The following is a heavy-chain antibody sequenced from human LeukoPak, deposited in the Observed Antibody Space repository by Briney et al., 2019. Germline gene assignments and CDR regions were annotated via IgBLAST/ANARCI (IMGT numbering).Heavy chain of an antibody. V-gene: IGHV4-59*01. CDR2: IYYSGST. CDR3: AREIEYSGYFDY. CDR1: GGSISSYY. D-gene: IGHD5-12*01. Sequence: SETLSLTCTVSGGSISSYYWSWIRQPPGEGLEWIGYIYYSGSTNYNPSLKSRVTISLDTSKNQFSLKLSSVTAADTAVYYCAREIEYSGYFDYWGQGTLVTVSS. J-gene: IGHJ4*02.